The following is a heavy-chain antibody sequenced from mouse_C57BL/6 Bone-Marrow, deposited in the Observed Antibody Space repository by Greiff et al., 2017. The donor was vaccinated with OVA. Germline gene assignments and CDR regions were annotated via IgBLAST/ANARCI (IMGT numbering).Heavy chain of an antibody. CDR3: SRRSLLYYDYDCYYAMDY. J-gene: IGHJ4*01. D-gene: IGHD2-4*01. Sequence: QVQLQQSGAELARPGASVKLSCKASGYTFTSYGISWVKQRTGQGLEWIGEIYPRSGNTYYNEKFKGKATLTADKSSSTAYMELRRLTSDGSAVYFCSRRSLLYYDYDCYYAMDYWGQGTSVTVSS. CDR2: IYPRSGNT. V-gene: IGHV1-81*01. CDR1: GYTFTSYG.